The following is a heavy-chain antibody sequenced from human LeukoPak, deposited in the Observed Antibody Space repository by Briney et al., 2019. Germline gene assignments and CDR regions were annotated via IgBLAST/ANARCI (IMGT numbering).Heavy chain of an antibody. V-gene: IGHV3-15*01. CDR1: GFTFRNYA. D-gene: IGHD2-21*01. J-gene: IGHJ4*02. CDR3: ITPLPYSAQ. Sequence: GGSLRLSCAASGFTFRNYAMSWVRQAPGKGLEWVGRIKPKTDGETTDYAAPVKDRFSISRDDSKSMMYLQMNSLKTEDTAVYYCITPLPYSAQGGQGTLVTVSS. CDR2: IKPKTDGETT.